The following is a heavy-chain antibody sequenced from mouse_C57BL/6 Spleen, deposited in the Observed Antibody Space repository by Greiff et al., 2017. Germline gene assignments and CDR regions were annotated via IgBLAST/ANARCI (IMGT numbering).Heavy chain of an antibody. D-gene: IGHD1-1*01. CDR3: ARWYYYGSSYLFAY. Sequence: QVQLQQSGPELVKPGASVKISCKASGYAFSSSWMNWVKQRPGKGLEWIGRIYPGDGDTNYNGKFKGKATLTADKSSSTAYMQLSSLTSEDSAVYFCARWYYYGSSYLFAYWGQGTLVTVSA. CDR2: IYPGDGDT. V-gene: IGHV1-82*01. CDR1: GYAFSSSW. J-gene: IGHJ3*01.